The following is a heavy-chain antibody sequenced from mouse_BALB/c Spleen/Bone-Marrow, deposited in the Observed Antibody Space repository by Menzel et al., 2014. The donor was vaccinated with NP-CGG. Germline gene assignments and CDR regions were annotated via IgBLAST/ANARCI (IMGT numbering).Heavy chain of an antibody. V-gene: IGHV1-5*01. CDR2: IYPGNSDT. CDR3: TTYALDY. J-gene: IGHJ4*01. Sequence: VQLQQSGTVLARPGASVKMSCKASGYSFTSYWMHWVKQRPGQGLEWIGAIYPGNSDTSYNQKFNDKAKLTAVTSASTAYMELSSLTNEDSAVYYCTTYALDYWGQGTSATVSS. CDR1: GYSFTSYW.